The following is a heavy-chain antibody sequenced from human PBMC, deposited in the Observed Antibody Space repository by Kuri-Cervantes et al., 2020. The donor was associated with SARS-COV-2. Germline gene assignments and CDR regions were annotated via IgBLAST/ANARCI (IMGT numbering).Heavy chain of an antibody. V-gene: IGHV4-59*01. CDR3: ARDGGGAKDYYYGMDV. Sequence: CTVPGGSISSYYWSWIRQPPGKGLEWIGYIYYSGSTNYNPSLRSRVTISVDTSKNQFPLKLSSVTAADTAVYYCARDGGGAKDYYYGMDVWGQGTTVTVSS. J-gene: IGHJ6*02. D-gene: IGHD4-23*01. CDR1: GGSISSYY. CDR2: IYYSGST.